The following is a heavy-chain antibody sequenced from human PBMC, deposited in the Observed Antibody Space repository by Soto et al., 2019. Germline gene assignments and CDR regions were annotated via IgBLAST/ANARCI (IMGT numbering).Heavy chain of an antibody. CDR3: SRVPPNKWRAHLDS. D-gene: IGHD1-26*01. V-gene: IGHV3-49*03. J-gene: IGHJ1*01. CDR2: ITSKRYGGKT. Sequence: PGGSLRLSCITSGFTFGDYAMIWFRQAPWKGLEWVSFITSKRYGGKTEYAASVKGRFTISRDDSKSVAYLQMNSLRTDDTAVYYCSRVPPNKWRAHLDSWAQGTLVTVSS. CDR1: GFTFGDYA.